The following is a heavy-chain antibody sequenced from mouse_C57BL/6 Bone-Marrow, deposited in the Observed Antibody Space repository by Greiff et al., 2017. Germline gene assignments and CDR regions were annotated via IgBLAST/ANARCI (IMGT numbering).Heavy chain of an antibody. J-gene: IGHJ1*03. V-gene: IGHV2-5*01. CDR3: AKTDYGSSYRWYFDV. CDR1: GFSLTSYG. Sequence: VKLVESGPGLVQPSQSLSITCTVSGFSLTSYGVHWVRQSPGKGLEWLGVIWRGGSTDYNAAFMSRLSITKDNSKSQVFFKMNSLQADDTAIYYCAKTDYGSSYRWYFDVWGTGTTVTVSS. D-gene: IGHD1-1*01. CDR2: IWRGGST.